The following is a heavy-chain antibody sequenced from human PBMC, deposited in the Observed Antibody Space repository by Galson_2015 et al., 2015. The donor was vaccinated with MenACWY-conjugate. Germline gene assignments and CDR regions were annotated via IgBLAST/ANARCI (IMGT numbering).Heavy chain of an antibody. D-gene: IGHD3-22*01. CDR1: GFTFSSYG. Sequence: SLRLSCAASGFTFSSYGMSWVRQAPGKGLEWVSGISGRSGSTYYADSVKGRFTISRDNSKNTLYLQMNSLRAEDTAVYYCARDFHYYDSSGYYYFAYWGQGTLVTVSS. V-gene: IGHV3-23*01. CDR2: ISGRSGST. CDR3: ARDFHYYDSSGYYYFAY. J-gene: IGHJ4*02.